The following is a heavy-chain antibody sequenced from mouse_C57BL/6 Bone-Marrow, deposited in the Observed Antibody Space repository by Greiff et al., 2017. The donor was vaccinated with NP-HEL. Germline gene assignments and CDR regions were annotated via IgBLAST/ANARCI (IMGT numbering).Heavy chain of an antibody. J-gene: IGHJ4*01. CDR2: IYPGSGNT. Sequence: VQLQESGPELVKPGASVKISCKASGYSFTSYYIHWVKQRPGQGLEWIGWIYPGSGNTKYNEKFKGKATLTADTSSSTAYMQLSSLTSEDSAVCYCARLGPYYYAMDYWGQGTSVTVSS. CDR3: ARLGPYYYAMDY. CDR1: GYSFTSYY. V-gene: IGHV1-66*01.